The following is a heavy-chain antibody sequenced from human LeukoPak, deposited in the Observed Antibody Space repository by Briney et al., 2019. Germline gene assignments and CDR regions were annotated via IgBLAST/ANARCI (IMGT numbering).Heavy chain of an antibody. J-gene: IGHJ4*02. CDR2: IKQDGSEK. Sequence: GESLKISCAASGFTFNNYWMSWVGKAPGKGLKCVANIKQDGSEKFYVDSVKGRFTISRDNAKNSLYLQMNSLRAEDTAVYYCGRPSRGSTPDYWGQGTLVTVSS. D-gene: IGHD1-26*01. V-gene: IGHV3-7*04. CDR3: GRPSRGSTPDY. CDR1: GFTFNNYW.